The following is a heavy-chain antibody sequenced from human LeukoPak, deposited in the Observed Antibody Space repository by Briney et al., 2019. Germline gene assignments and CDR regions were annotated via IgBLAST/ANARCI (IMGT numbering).Heavy chain of an antibody. CDR1: GFTFSSYA. J-gene: IGHJ6*03. CDR2: ISGSGGST. D-gene: IGHD6-13*01. CDR3: AKVGYSSSGSYYYYMDV. Sequence: PGGSLRLSCAASGFTFSSYAMSWVRQAPGKGLEWVSAISGSGGSTYYADSVKGRFTISRDNSKNTLYLQMNSLRAEDTAVYYCAKVGYSSSGSYYYYMDVWGKGTTVTVSS. V-gene: IGHV3-23*01.